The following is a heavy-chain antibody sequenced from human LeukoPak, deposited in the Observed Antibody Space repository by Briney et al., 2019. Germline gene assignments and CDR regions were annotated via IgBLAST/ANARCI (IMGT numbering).Heavy chain of an antibody. J-gene: IGHJ4*02. CDR2: INHSGST. D-gene: IGHD3-3*01. CDR3: ASHPGWLLSNYFDY. CDR1: GGSFSGYY. Sequence: PSETLSLTCAVYGGSFSGYYWSWIRQPPGKGLEWIGEINHSGSTNYNPSLKSRVTISVDTSKNQFSLKLSSVTAADTAVYYCASHPGWLLSNYFDYWGQGTLVTASS. V-gene: IGHV4-34*01.